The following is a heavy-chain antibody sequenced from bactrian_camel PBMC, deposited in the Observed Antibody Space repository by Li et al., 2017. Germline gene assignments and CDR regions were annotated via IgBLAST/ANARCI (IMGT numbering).Heavy chain of an antibody. V-gene: IGHV3S1*01. CDR3: APVCQELPGDDGFVPLD. Sequence: HVQLVESGGGSVQAGGSLRLSCLASGNPIRSHCVGWFRQVPGKEREGVAAIYTSSGKTYYRASVMGRFTISRDRARDAMYLQMNSLTPDDSATYYCAPVCQELPGDDGFVPLDWRQGTQVTVS. CDR2: IYTSSGKT. D-gene: IGHD3*01. J-gene: IGHJ4*01. CDR1: GNPIRSHC.